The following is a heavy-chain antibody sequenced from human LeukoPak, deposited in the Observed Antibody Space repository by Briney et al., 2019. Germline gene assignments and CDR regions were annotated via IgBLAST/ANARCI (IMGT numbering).Heavy chain of an antibody. CDR3: ARDYGLSYYFDY. CDR2: IWYDGSNK. J-gene: IGHJ4*02. CDR1: GFTFSSYG. V-gene: IGHV3-33*01. D-gene: IGHD3-16*02. Sequence: GGSLRLSCAASGFTFSSYGMHWVRQAPGKGLEWVAVIWYDGSNKYYADSVKGRFTISRDNSKNTLYLQMNSLRAEDTAVYYCARDYGLSYYFDYWGQGTLVTVSS.